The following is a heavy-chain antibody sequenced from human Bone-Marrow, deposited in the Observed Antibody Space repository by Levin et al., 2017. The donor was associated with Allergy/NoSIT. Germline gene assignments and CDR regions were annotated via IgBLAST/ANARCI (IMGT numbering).Heavy chain of an antibody. D-gene: IGHD6-13*01. CDR2: TSKDGGAT. J-gene: IGHJ4*02. CDR1: GFTFSGFA. Sequence: GGSLRLSCAASGFTFSGFAMSWVRQAPGKGPEWVSGTSKDGGATFYADSVKGRFTISRDNSKNTLYLQMNSLRAEDTAVYYCVKDRPGYPIAHWGQGTLVTVSS. CDR3: VKDRPGYPIAH. V-gene: IGHV3-23*01.